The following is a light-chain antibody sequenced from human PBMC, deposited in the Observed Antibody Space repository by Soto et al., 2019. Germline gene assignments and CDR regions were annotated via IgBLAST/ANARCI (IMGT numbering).Light chain of an antibody. V-gene: IGLV2-14*01. CDR3: SSYTTSSTQV. CDR1: SSDIGGYKH. J-gene: IGLJ1*01. CDR2: EVS. Sequence: QSVLTQPPSVSWSPGQSITISCTGTSSDIGGYKHVSWYQQHPGKAPKLMIYEVSNRPSGVSNRFSGSKSGNTASLTISGLQAEDEADYYCSSYTTSSTQVFGTGTKVTVL.